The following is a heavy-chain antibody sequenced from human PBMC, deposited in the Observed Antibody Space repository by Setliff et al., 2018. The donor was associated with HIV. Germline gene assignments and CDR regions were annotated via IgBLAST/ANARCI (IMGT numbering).Heavy chain of an antibody. CDR3: ARPNYYDSSGSFDY. V-gene: IGHV3-48*03. Sequence: PGESLKISCAASGFTFSTHEMNWVRQTPGKGLEWVSYISSSGTTIYYADSVKGRFTISRDNAKNSLYLQMNSLRAEDTAVYYCARPNYYDSSGSFDYWGQGTLVTVSS. CDR2: ISSSGTTI. D-gene: IGHD3-22*01. J-gene: IGHJ4*02. CDR1: GFTFSTHE.